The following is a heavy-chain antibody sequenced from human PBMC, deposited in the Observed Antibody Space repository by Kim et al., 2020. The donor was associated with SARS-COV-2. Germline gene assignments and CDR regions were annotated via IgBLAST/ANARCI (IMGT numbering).Heavy chain of an antibody. Sequence: KGRFTISRDNSKNTLYLQMNSRRAEDTAVYYCAKDRGGTMVRGVIWFDPWGQGTLVTVSS. CDR3: AKDRGGTMVRGVIWFDP. V-gene: IGHV3-23*01. D-gene: IGHD3-10*01. J-gene: IGHJ5*02.